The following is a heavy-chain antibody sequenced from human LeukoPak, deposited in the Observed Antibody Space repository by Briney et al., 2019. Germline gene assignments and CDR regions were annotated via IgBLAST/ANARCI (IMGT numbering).Heavy chain of an antibody. Sequence: GGSLRLSCLTSGFTLSTNAMSWVRQAPGKGLEWISGISGSGASTYYADSVKGRFTISRDNAKNSLFLQMSSLRAEDTAVYYCAKVRGGWYLDYWGQGNLVTVSS. V-gene: IGHV3-23*01. CDR1: GFTLSTNA. D-gene: IGHD6-19*01. CDR3: AKVRGGWYLDY. CDR2: ISGSGAST. J-gene: IGHJ4*02.